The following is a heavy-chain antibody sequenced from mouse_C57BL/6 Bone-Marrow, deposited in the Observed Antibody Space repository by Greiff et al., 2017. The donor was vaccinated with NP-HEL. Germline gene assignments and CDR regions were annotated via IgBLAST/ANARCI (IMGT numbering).Heavy chain of an antibody. Sequence: EVKLMESGGDLVKPGGSLKLSCAASGFTFSSYGMSWVRQTPDKRLEWVATISSGGSYTYYPDSVKGRFTISRDNSQSILYLQMNALRAEDSATYYCARPFYYGSSHWYFDVWGTGTTVTVSS. V-gene: IGHV5-6*01. CDR2: ISSGGSYT. D-gene: IGHD1-1*01. CDR1: GFTFSSYG. J-gene: IGHJ1*03. CDR3: ARPFYYGSSHWYFDV.